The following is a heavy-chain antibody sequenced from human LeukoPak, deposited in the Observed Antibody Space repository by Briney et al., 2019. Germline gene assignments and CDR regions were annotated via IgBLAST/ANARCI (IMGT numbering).Heavy chain of an antibody. J-gene: IGHJ4*02. D-gene: IGHD3-22*01. CDR3: ARLPYYYDFSGYYIDY. V-gene: IGHV5-51*07. CDR1: GYSFTTYW. CDR2: IYPGDSDT. Sequence: GESLKISCKGSGYSFTTYWIGWVHQMPGKGLEWMGIIYPGDSDTRYSPSFQGQVTISADKSISTAYLQWSSLKASDTAMYYCARLPYYYDFSGYYIDYWGQGTLVTVSS.